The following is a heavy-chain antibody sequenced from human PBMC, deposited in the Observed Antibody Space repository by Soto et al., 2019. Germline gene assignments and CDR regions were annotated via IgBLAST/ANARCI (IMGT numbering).Heavy chain of an antibody. J-gene: IGHJ5*02. CDR3: ARGQRFSDWFDP. CDR2: IYSSGST. V-gene: IGHV4-4*07. D-gene: IGHD3-3*01. Sequence: PSGTLSHTCTVSGGAISIYYWTWIPQTAGKALEWIGRIYSSGSTKYNPALQSRVTMSLDTSNNQFSLRLTYVTAADPAAYYCARGQRFSDWFDPWGQGTLVTVS. CDR1: GGAISIYY.